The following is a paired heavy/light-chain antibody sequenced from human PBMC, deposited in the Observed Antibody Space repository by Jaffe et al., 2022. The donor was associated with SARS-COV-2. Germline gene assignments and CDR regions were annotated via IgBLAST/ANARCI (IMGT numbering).Light chain of an antibody. CDR2: DVN. Sequence: QSALTQPPSVSASPGQSVAISCTGTSNDIGAYNYVSWYQQYAGKAPKLIIYDVNKRPSGVPDRFSGSKSGNTASLTISGLQVDDEADYYCSSFGGRPPFGTGTKVTVL. J-gene: IGLJ1*01. CDR3: SSFGGRPP. V-gene: IGLV2-11*01. CDR1: SNDIGAYNY.
Heavy chain of an antibody. V-gene: IGHV3-7*01. CDR3: ARNRGWEQFDY. Sequence: EVQLVESGGDLVQPGGSLRLSCAASGFTFSDYWMNWVRQAPGKGLEWVANINKDGSEINYVDSVRGRFTISRDNAKDSVFLQMSSLRAEDTAIYYCARNRGWEQFDYWGQGSLVTVSS. CDR1: GFTFSDYW. J-gene: IGHJ4*02. D-gene: IGHD7-27*01. CDR2: INKDGSEI.